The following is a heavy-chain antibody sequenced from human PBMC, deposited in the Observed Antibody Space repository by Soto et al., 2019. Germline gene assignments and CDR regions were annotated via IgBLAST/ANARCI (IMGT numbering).Heavy chain of an antibody. D-gene: IGHD2-2*01. CDR2: ISGSGGST. Sequence: GGSLRLSCAASGFTFSSYAMSWVRQAPGKGLEWVSAISGSGGSTYYADSVKGRFTISRDNSKNTLHLQMNSLRAEDTAVYYCAKGDIVVVPAAIRASYYYGMDVWGQGTTVTVSS. CDR1: GFTFSSYA. J-gene: IGHJ6*02. CDR3: AKGDIVVVPAAIRASYYYGMDV. V-gene: IGHV3-23*01.